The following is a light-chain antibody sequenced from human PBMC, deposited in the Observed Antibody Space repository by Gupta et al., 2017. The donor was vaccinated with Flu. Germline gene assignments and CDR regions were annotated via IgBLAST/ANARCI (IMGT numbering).Light chain of an antibody. Sequence: SVPTQPPSVSGAPGQRVTISCPGSNSNIGTGYYVHWYQPLPGTAPKLLIYANSNRPSGGPDRFSGSKSGTSASLAITGLQADDEADYYCQSFDTSLNGYVFGTGTKVTVL. CDR1: NSNIGTGYY. CDR2: ANS. CDR3: QSFDTSLNGYV. J-gene: IGLJ1*01. V-gene: IGLV1-40*01.